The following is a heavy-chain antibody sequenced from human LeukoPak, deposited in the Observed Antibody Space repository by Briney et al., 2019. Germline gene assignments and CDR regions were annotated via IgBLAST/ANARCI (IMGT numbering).Heavy chain of an antibody. Sequence: ASVKVSCKASGYTFTSYDINWVRQATGQGLEWMGWMNPNSGNTGYAQKFQGRVTMTRNTSISTAYMELSSLRSEDTAVYYCASFLDYYGSGSYHFDYWGQGTLVTVSS. J-gene: IGHJ4*02. D-gene: IGHD3-10*01. CDR1: GYTFTSYD. CDR2: MNPNSGNT. V-gene: IGHV1-8*01. CDR3: ASFLDYYGSGSYHFDY.